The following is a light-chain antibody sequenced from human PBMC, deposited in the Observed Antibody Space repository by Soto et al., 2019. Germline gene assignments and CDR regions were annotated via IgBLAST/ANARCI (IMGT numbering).Light chain of an antibody. CDR3: QQFDSTPYT. CDR2: GAS. V-gene: IGKV3-20*01. J-gene: IGKJ2*01. CDR1: QTVTSNY. Sequence: EIVLTQSPGSLSLSPGQSATLSCRASQTVTSNYLVWYQQQPGQAPRLLIYGASTRATGIPDRFSGSGSGTDFSLSISRLEPGDFAVYYCQQFDSTPYTFGLGTKLEIK.